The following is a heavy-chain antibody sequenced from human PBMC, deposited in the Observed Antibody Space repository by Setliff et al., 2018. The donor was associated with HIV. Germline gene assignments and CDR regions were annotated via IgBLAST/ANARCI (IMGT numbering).Heavy chain of an antibody. V-gene: IGHV3-23*01. D-gene: IGHD1-26*01. CDR2: IGGSTGST. Sequence: GSLRLSCAASGFAFDNYCMTWVRQAPGKGLEWVSAIGGSTGSTYYADSVKGRFTISTDNSKNTLYLQMNSLRAEDTAVYYCAKPLTQWGVSPYHYAVDVWGQGTTVTVSS. J-gene: IGHJ6*02. CDR3: AKPLTQWGVSPYHYAVDV. CDR1: GFAFDNYC.